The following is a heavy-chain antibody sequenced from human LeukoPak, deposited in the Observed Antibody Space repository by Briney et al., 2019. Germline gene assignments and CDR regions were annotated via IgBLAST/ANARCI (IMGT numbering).Heavy chain of an antibody. CDR2: IYYSGST. CDR3: ARHGSGSYYYGMDV. V-gene: IGHV4-59*08. D-gene: IGHD3-10*01. Sequence: SETLSLTCTVSGGSISSHYWSWIRQPPGKGLEWIGYIYYSGSTNYNPSLKSRVTISVDTSKNQFSLKLSSVTAADTAVYYCARHGSGSYYYGMDVWGQGTTVTVSS. CDR1: GGSISSHY. J-gene: IGHJ6*02.